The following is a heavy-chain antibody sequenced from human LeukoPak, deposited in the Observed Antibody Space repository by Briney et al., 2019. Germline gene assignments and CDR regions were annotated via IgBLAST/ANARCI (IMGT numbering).Heavy chain of an antibody. CDR2: IYTRGST. J-gene: IGHJ5*01. CDR3: ATDRMVRGPDAWFDS. V-gene: IGHV4-61*02. CDR1: GGSISSGRYY. Sequence: SETLSLTCNVSGGSISSGRYYWSWIRQPAGKGLEWIGRIYTRGSTNYNPSLKSRVTMSVDTSKNQFSLKPSSVTAADTAVYYCATDRMVRGPDAWFDSWGQGTLVTVSS. D-gene: IGHD3-10*01.